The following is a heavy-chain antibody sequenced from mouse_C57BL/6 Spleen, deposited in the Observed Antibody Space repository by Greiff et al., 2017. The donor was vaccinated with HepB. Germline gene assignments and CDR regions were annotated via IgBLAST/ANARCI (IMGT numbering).Heavy chain of an antibody. J-gene: IGHJ2*01. CDR3: ASDGYLGYFDY. V-gene: IGHV1-64*01. CDR1: GYTFTSYW. Sequence: QVQLQQPGAELVKPGASVKLSCKASGYTFTSYWMHWVKQRPGQGLEWIGMIHPNSGSTNYNEKFKSKATLTVDKSSSTAYMQLSSLTSEDSAVYYCASDGYLGYFDYWGQGTTLTVSS. CDR2: IHPNSGST. D-gene: IGHD2-3*01.